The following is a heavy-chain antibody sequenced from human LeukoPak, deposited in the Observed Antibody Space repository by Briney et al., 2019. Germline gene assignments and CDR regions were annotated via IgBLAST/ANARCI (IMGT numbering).Heavy chain of an antibody. Sequence: SETLSLTCAVYGGSFSGYYGSWIRQPPGKGLEWIGEINHSGSTNYNPSLKSRVTISVDTSKNQFSLKLSSVTAADTAVYYCGRAVYSYGRGFDYWGRGTLVTVSS. V-gene: IGHV4-34*01. J-gene: IGHJ4*02. CDR3: GRAVYSYGRGFDY. D-gene: IGHD5-18*01. CDR2: INHSGST. CDR1: GGSFSGYY.